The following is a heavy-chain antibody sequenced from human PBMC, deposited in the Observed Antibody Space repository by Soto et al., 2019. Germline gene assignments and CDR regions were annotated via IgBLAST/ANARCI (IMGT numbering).Heavy chain of an antibody. CDR2: INSDGSST. Sequence: PGGSLRLSCAASGFTFSSYWMHWVRQAPGKGLVWVSRINSDGSSTSYADSVKGRFTISRDNAKNTLYLQMNSLRAEDTAVYYCARDLRLRNQHSSHHYYYLGVWGKGTTGT. CDR3: ARDLRLRNQHSSHHYYYLGV. V-gene: IGHV3-74*01. J-gene: IGHJ6*03. D-gene: IGHD4-17*01. CDR1: GFTFSSYW.